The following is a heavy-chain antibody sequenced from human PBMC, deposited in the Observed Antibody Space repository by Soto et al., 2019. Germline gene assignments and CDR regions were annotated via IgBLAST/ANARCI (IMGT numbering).Heavy chain of an antibody. V-gene: IGHV3-30*18. CDR1: GFTFSNYG. J-gene: IGHJ4*02. Sequence: QVLLVESGGGVVQPGRSLRLSCAGSGFTFSNYGLHWVRQVPGKGLDWVSFISFDGSHKYYADSVKGRFTISRDNSNNMLYLQMDSLTTEDTAVYYCAKDGAPRYCSRSSCHPAGAYWGQGTLVTVSS. CDR3: AKDGAPRYCSRSSCHPAGAY. CDR2: ISFDGSHK. D-gene: IGHD2-15*01.